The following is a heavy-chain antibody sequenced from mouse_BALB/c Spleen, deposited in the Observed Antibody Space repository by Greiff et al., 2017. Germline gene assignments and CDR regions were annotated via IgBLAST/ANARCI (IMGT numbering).Heavy chain of an antibody. J-gene: IGHJ1*01. V-gene: IGHV2-6-7*01. D-gene: IGHD2-1*01. CDR1: GFSLTGYG. CDR2: IWGDGST. CDR3: ARDGLYGNSWYFDV. Sequence: QVQLKQSGPGLVAPSQSLSITCTVSGFSLTGYGVNWVRQPPGKGLEWLGMIWGDGSTDYNSALKSRLSISKDNSKSQVFLKMNSLQTDDTARYYCARDGLYGNSWYFDVWGAGTTVTVSS.